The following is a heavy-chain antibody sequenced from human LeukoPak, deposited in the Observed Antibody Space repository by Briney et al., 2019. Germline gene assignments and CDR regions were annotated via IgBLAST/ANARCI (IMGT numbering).Heavy chain of an antibody. D-gene: IGHD2-2*02. CDR1: GGSISSYY. CDR3: ARGGYCSSTSCYTGTFDY. Sequence: KASETLSLTCTVSGGSISSYYWRWIRQPPGKGLEWIGYIYYSGSTNYNPSLKSRVTISVDTSKNQFSLKLSSVTAADTAVYYCARGGYCSSTSCYTGTFDYWGQGTLVTVSS. CDR2: IYYSGST. J-gene: IGHJ4*02. V-gene: IGHV4-59*01.